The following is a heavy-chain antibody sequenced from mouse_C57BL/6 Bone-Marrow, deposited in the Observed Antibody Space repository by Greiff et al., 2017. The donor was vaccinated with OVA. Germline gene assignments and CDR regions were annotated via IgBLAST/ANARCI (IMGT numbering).Heavy chain of an antibody. CDR2: IFPGSGST. CDR1: GYTFTDYY. V-gene: IGHV1-75*01. D-gene: IGHD2-12*01. J-gene: IGHJ3*01. CDR3: ARESIRRTGFFAY. Sequence: VKLMESGPELVKPGASVKISCKASGYTFTDYYINWVKQRPGQGLEWIGWIFPGSGSTYYNEKFKGKATLTVDKSSSTAYMLLSSLTSEDSAVYFCARESIRRTGFFAYWGQGTLVTVSA.